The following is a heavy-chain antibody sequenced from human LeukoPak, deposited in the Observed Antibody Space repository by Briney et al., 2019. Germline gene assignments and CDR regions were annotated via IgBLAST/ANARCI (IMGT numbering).Heavy chain of an antibody. CDR3: AKKMGTGKYYFDY. J-gene: IGHJ4*02. CDR1: EFSFGNYA. Sequence: PGGSLRLSCAASEFSFGNYAMSWVRQAPGKGLQWVSSITSSGGATYYIDSVRGRFTISRDNSKNTLHLQMNSLRADDTAVYYCAKKMGTGKYYFDYWGQGTLVTVSS. CDR2: ITSSGGAT. D-gene: IGHD3-10*01. V-gene: IGHV3-23*01.